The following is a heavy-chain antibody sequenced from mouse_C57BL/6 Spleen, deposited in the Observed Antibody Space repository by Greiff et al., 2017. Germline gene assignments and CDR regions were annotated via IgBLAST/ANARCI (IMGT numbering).Heavy chain of an antibody. D-gene: IGHD2-1*01. Sequence: QVQLQQSGAELARPGASVKMSCKASGYTFTSYTMHWVKQRPGQGLEWIGYINPSSGYTKYNQKFKDKATLTADKSSSTAYMQLSSLTSEDSAVYYCARELLEIGMDYWGQGTSVTVSS. V-gene: IGHV1-4*01. CDR1: GYTFTSYT. J-gene: IGHJ4*01. CDR2: INPSSGYT. CDR3: ARELLEIGMDY.